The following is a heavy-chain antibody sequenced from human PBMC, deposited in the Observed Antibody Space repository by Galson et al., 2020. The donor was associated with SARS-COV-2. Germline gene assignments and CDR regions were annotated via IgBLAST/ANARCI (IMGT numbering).Heavy chain of an antibody. J-gene: IGHJ6*02. D-gene: IGHD3-22*01. CDR1: GGSFSNYK. CDR2: LNQSGST. Sequence: ETSETLSLTCAVYGGSFSNYKWNWIRQSPGKGLEWIGELNQSGSTNYNPSLRSRVSISVDTSKNQFSLKMRSVTAADTSVYYCVRESTSFYDGSGLGLFPFFYYYINVWGQGTTVTVSS. CDR3: VRESTSFYDGSGLGLFPFFYYYINV. V-gene: IGHV4-34*01.